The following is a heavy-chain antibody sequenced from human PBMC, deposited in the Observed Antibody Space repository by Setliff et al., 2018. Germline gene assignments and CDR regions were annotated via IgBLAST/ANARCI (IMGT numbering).Heavy chain of an antibody. D-gene: IGHD3-16*01. CDR3: ARLRGAFDY. J-gene: IGHJ4*02. CDR1: GGSISSSSYY. Sequence: PSETLSLTCTVSGGSISSSSYYWGWIRQPPGKGLAWIGSIYYSGSTYYTPSLKSRVTISVDTSKNQFSLKLSSVTAADTAVYYCARLRGAFDYWGQGTLVTVSS. V-gene: IGHV4-39*07. CDR2: IYYSGST.